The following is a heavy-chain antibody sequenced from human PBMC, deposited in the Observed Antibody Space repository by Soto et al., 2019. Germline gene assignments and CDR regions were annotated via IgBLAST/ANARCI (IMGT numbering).Heavy chain of an antibody. V-gene: IGHV3-23*01. D-gene: IGHD5-12*01. Sequence: DVQLLESGGGLVQPGGSLRLSCVVSGFSFSYAIIWVRQAPGKGQEWVSGITGGGNTEYAASVKGRFTISRDNSKNTVYLQRNSLRAEDTAMYYCAKDAVYNDGLWLVSDWGQGTLVTVS. CDR3: AKDAVYNDGLWLVSD. CDR1: GFSFSYA. J-gene: IGHJ4*02. CDR2: ITGGGNT.